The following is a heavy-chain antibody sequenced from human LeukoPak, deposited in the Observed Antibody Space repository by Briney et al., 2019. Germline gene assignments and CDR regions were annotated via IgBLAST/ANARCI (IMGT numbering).Heavy chain of an antibody. CDR3: TRDLGIVGAILDAFDI. D-gene: IGHD1-26*01. CDR1: GFTFGAYA. CDR2: IRSKAYGGTT. V-gene: IGHV3-49*04. Sequence: PGGSLRLSCTDPGFTFGAYAMSWVRQAPGMGLEWVGFIRSKAYGGTTEYAASVKGRFTISRDDSKSIAYLQMNSLKTEDTAVYYCTRDLGIVGAILDAFDIWGQGTMVTVSS. J-gene: IGHJ3*02.